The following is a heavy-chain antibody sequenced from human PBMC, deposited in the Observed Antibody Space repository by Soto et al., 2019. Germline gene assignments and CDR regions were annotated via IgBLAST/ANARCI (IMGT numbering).Heavy chain of an antibody. CDR3: ARGRPDSSSDY. CDR2: IDRDGTST. CDR1: GFTFTTYW. D-gene: IGHD6-6*01. V-gene: IGHV3-74*01. J-gene: IGHJ4*02. Sequence: EVQLVESGGGLVRPGGSLRLSCTASGFTFTTYWMHWVRQAPGKGLVWVSRIDRDGTSTIYADSVKGRFTISRDNAKNTLYLQLNSLRAEDTALYYCARGRPDSSSDYWGQGTLDTVSS.